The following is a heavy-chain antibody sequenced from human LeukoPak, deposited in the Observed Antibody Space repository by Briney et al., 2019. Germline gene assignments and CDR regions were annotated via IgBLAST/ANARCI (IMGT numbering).Heavy chain of an antibody. Sequence: SETLSLTCSVSGGSISSSAYYWGWLRQPPGQGLEWIGSIYYSGNTYYNPSLKSRATISKDTTNNQFSLKMASVTAADTAVYYCARGPHSYGSGRGEYFQHWGQGTLVTVSS. V-gene: IGHV4-39*07. D-gene: IGHD3-10*01. CDR2: IYYSGNT. CDR3: ARGPHSYGSGRGEYFQH. CDR1: GGSISSSAYY. J-gene: IGHJ1*01.